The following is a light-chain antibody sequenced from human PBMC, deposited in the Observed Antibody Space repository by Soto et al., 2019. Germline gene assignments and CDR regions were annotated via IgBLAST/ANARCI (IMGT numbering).Light chain of an antibody. CDR2: DVS. CDR1: SSDVGGYNY. J-gene: IGLJ1*01. CDR3: CSYAGSYSYV. V-gene: IGLV2-11*01. Sequence: QSVLTQPRSVSGSPGQSVTISCTGTSSDVGGYNYVSWYQEQPGKAPKLMIYDVSKRPSGVPDRFSGSKSGNTASLTISGLHAEDEADYYCCSYAGSYSYVFGTGTKLTVL.